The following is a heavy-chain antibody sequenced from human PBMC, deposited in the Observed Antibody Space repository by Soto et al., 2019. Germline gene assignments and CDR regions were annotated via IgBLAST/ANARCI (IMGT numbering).Heavy chain of an antibody. V-gene: IGHV4-34*01. Sequence: SETLYLTCPVNGGSFSGYYWLWIRQPPGKGLEWIGEINHSGSTNYNPSLKSRVTISVDTPKNQFSLKLSSVTAADTAVYYCARGRGGYYYCGMEVWGQGTTVTAAS. CDR2: INHSGST. J-gene: IGHJ6*02. D-gene: IGHD3-16*01. CDR3: ARGRGGYYYCGMEV. CDR1: GGSFSGYY.